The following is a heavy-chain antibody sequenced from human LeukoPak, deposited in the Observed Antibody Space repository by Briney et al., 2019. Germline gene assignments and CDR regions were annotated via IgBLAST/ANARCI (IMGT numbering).Heavy chain of an antibody. Sequence: PGGSLRLSCAAAGFTFSSYSMNSVRQALGKGLEWVSSISSSSYIYYADSVKGRFTISRDNAKNSLYLQMNSLRAEDTAVYYCARDLEYYYDSSGYYGYYFDYWGQGTLVTVSS. CDR3: ARDLEYYYDSSGYYGYYFDY. CDR1: GFTFSSYS. CDR2: ISSSSYI. D-gene: IGHD3-22*01. J-gene: IGHJ4*02. V-gene: IGHV3-21*01.